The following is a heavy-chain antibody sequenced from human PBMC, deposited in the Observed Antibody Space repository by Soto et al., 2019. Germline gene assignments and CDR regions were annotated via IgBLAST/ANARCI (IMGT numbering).Heavy chain of an antibody. J-gene: IGHJ2*01. CDR2: ISGSGDYT. D-gene: IGHD3-22*01. CDR1: GFTFSTYA. V-gene: IGHV3-23*01. CDR3: AKGIPSMIVVVITSSPGYFDL. Sequence: EVQLLESGGGLVQPGGSLRLSCAASGFTFSTYAMSWVRQAPGKGLEWVSAISGSGDYTYYADSVKGRFTISRDNSKNTLYLQMNSLRADDTAVYYCAKGIPSMIVVVITSSPGYFDLWGRGTLVTVSS.